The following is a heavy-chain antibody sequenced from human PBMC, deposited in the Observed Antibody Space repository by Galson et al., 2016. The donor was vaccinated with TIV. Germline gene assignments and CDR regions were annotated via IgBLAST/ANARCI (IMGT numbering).Heavy chain of an antibody. Sequence: SLRLSCAASGFNLRSYAMNWVRQAPGKGLEWVSLISGGSYSLNYADSVKGRFTISRDDAKNTLSLQMNSLRAEDTATYYCAIDPDGAYYYDSGSYYKDHWGHGTLVTVSS. V-gene: IGHV3-23*01. CDR1: GFNLRSYA. CDR2: ISGGSYSL. J-gene: IGHJ4*01. D-gene: IGHD3-10*01. CDR3: AIDPDGAYYYDSGSYYKDH.